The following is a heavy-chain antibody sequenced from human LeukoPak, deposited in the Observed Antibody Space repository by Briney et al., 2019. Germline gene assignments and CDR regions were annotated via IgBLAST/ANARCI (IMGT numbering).Heavy chain of an antibody. D-gene: IGHD6-6*01. V-gene: IGHV1-2*02. Sequence: ASVKVSCKASGYTFTGYYMHWVRQAPGQGLEWMGWINPNSGGTNYAQKFQGRVTMTRDTSISTAYMELSRLRSDDTAVYYCARDRWSSSSSEGALDIWGQGTMVTVSS. CDR1: GYTFTGYY. CDR3: ARDRWSSSSSEGALDI. CDR2: INPNSGGT. J-gene: IGHJ3*02.